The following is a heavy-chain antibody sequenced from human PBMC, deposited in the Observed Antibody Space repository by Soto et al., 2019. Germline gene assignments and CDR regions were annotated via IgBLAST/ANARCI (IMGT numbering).Heavy chain of an antibody. CDR2: ISYDGSNK. CDR3: AKIGHYDFWRSSGMDV. D-gene: IGHD3-3*01. J-gene: IGHJ6*02. V-gene: IGHV3-30*18. CDR1: GFTFSSYG. Sequence: QVQLVESGGGVVQPGRSLRLSCAASGFTFSSYGMHWVRQAPGKGLEWVAVISYDGSNKYYADSVKGRFTIPRDNSKNTLYLQMNSLRAEDTAVYYCAKIGHYDFWRSSGMDVWGQGTTVTVSS.